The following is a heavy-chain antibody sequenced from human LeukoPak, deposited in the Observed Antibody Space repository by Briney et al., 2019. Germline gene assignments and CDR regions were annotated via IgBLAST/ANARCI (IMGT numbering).Heavy chain of an antibody. Sequence: SETLSLTCAFSGGSISSGCYSWSWIRRPPGKGLEWIGCIYYSGSTYYNPSLKSRVTISVDTSKNQFSLKLSSVTAADTAVYYCARARYDSSGYYYNDNWFDPWGQGTLVTVSS. CDR3: ARARYDSSGYYYNDNWFDP. V-gene: IGHV4-30-4*07. D-gene: IGHD3-22*01. CDR2: IYYSGST. J-gene: IGHJ5*02. CDR1: GGSISSGCYS.